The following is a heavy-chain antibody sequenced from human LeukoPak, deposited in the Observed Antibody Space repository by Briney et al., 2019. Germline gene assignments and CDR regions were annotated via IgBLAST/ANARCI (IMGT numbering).Heavy chain of an antibody. CDR1: GYTFTGYY. CDR2: INVNSGGT. Sequence: ASVKVSCKASGYTFTGYYMHWVRQAPGQGLECMGWINVNSGGTNYAQKFQVRVTMTRDTSISTAYMELSRLRSDDTAVYYCARGPLILEGDWFDPWGQGTLVTVSP. V-gene: IGHV1-2*02. J-gene: IGHJ5*02. D-gene: IGHD3-3*01. CDR3: ARGPLILEGDWFDP.